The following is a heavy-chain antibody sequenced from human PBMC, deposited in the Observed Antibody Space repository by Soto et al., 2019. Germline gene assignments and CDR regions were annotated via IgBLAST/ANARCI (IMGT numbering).Heavy chain of an antibody. V-gene: IGHV3-23*01. J-gene: IGHJ4*02. D-gene: IGHD3-10*01. CDR1: GFTFSSYG. Sequence: GGSLRLSCAASGFTFSSYGMSWVRQAPGKGLEWVSSISNSAGSTYYADSVKGRFTISRDNSKNTLYLQMNSLRAEDTAVYYCAFNSGWGVYYFEHWGQETLLTVSS. CDR2: ISNSAGST. CDR3: AFNSGWGVYYFEH.